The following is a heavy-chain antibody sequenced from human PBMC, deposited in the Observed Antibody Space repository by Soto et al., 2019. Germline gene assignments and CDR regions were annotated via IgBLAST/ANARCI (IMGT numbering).Heavy chain of an antibody. D-gene: IGHD5-12*01. CDR2: IYPGDSDT. Sequence: GESQKSACRGSGYSFTSYWIGRLRQMPGKGLEWMGIIYPGDSDTRYSPSFQGQVTISADKSISTAYLQWSSLKASDTAMYYCARVYSGYDPTDAFDIWGQGTMVTVSS. CDR1: GYSFTSYW. J-gene: IGHJ3*02. CDR3: ARVYSGYDPTDAFDI. V-gene: IGHV5-51*01.